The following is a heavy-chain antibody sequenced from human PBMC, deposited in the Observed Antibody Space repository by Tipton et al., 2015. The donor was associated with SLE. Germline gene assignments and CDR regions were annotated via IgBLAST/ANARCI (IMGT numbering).Heavy chain of an antibody. CDR2: ISSSSSYT. J-gene: IGHJ4*02. V-gene: IGHV3-11*06. CDR1: GFTFSSYW. D-gene: IGHD6-13*01. CDR3: ARDPRGYSSSRSFDY. Sequence: SLRLSCAASGFTFSSYWMSWVRQAPGKGLEWVSYISSSSSYTNYADSVKGRFTISRDNAKNSLYLQMNSLRAEDTAVYYCARDPRGYSSSRSFDYWGQGTLVTVSS.